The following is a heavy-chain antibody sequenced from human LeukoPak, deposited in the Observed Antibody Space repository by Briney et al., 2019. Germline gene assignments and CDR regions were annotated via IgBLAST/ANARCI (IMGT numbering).Heavy chain of an antibody. D-gene: IGHD3-22*01. Sequence: ASVKVSCKASGYTFTGYYMHWVRQAPGQGLEWMGRINPNSGGTNYAQKFQGRVTMTRDTSISTAYMELSRLRSDDTAVYYCARGWDYDSGGRPTAYVYGGQGTLVTVSS. CDR2: INPNSGGT. CDR1: GYTFTGYY. CDR3: ARGWDYDSGGRPTAYVY. V-gene: IGHV1-2*06. J-gene: IGHJ4*02.